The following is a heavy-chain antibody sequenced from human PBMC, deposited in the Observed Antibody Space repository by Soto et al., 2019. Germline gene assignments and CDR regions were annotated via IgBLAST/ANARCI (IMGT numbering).Heavy chain of an antibody. Sequence: SWIRQAPGKGLEWVGRIKSKTDGGTTDYAAPVKGRFTISRDDSKNTLYLQMNSLKTEDTAVYYCTTDLLITFDYWGQGTLVTVSS. J-gene: IGHJ4*02. V-gene: IGHV3-15*01. CDR2: IKSKTDGGTT. CDR3: TTDLLITFDY. D-gene: IGHD2-8*01.